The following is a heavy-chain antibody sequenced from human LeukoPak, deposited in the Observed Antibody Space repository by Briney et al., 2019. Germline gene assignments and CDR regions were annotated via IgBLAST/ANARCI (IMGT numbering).Heavy chain of an antibody. CDR2: IYTSGST. CDR3: ARTTCTSSSCSGYYFDN. Sequence: SETLSLTCTVPGGSISSYYWSWIRQPAGKGPEWIGRIYTSGSTNYNPSLKSRVTMSVDTSKNQFSLKLSSVTAADTAVYYCARTTCTSSSCSGYYFDNWGQGTLVTVSS. V-gene: IGHV4-4*07. D-gene: IGHD2-2*01. CDR1: GGSISSYY. J-gene: IGHJ4*02.